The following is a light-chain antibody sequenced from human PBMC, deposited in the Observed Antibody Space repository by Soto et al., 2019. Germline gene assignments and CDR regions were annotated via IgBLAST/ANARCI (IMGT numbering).Light chain of an antibody. Sequence: DIQMTQSPSSLSASVGDRVTITSRASQGIRNYLAWYQQKPGKVPKLLIYGASTLQSGVPFRFSGSGSGTDFTLTISSLQPEDAATYYCQKYNSDPPWTFGQGTKVELK. CDR1: QGIRNY. V-gene: IGKV1-27*01. CDR2: GAS. J-gene: IGKJ1*01. CDR3: QKYNSDPPWT.